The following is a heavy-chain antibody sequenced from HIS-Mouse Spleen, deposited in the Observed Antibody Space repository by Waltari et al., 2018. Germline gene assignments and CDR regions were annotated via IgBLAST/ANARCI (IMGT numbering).Heavy chain of an antibody. CDR2: IDWYDDK. D-gene: IGHD6-19*01. CDR1: GFSLSTSGMC. CDR3: ARIAEGYSSGWYAFDY. Sequence: QVTLRESGPALVKPTQTLTLTCTFSGFSLSTSGMCVSRIRQPPGKALEWLARIDWYDDKYYSTSLKTRLTISKDTSKNQVVLTMTNMDPVDTATYYCARIAEGYSSGWYAFDYWGQGTLVTVSS. J-gene: IGHJ4*02. V-gene: IGHV2-70*15.